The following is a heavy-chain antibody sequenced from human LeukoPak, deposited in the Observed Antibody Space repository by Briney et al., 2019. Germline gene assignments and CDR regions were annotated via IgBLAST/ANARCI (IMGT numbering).Heavy chain of an antibody. V-gene: IGHV3-30*02. D-gene: IGHD1-1*01. CDR1: GFTFSSYG. Sequence: PGGSLRLSCAASGFTFSSYGMHWVRQSPGKGLEWVAFLRYDGSNKYYADSVKGRFTISRDNSKNTLYLQMNSLRVEDTALYYCTKDYGLTGTGGSWLDPWGQGTLVTVSS. J-gene: IGHJ5*02. CDR3: TKDYGLTGTGGSWLDP. CDR2: LRYDGSNK.